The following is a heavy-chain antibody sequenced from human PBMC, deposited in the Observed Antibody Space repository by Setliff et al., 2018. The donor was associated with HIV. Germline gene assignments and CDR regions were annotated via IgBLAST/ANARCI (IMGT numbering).Heavy chain of an antibody. D-gene: IGHD3-10*01. Sequence: SVKVSCKASGGTFSNYAISWVRQAPGQGLEWMGRIIPIFRSVTYAQRFKGRVTITADTPTSTVYMELSSLRSEDTAVYYCARGRELTTYGSAARYDGTDVWGQGTTVTVSS. V-gene: IGHV1-69*06. CDR2: IIPIFRSV. J-gene: IGHJ6*02. CDR3: ARGRELTTYGSAARYDGTDV. CDR1: GGTFSNYA.